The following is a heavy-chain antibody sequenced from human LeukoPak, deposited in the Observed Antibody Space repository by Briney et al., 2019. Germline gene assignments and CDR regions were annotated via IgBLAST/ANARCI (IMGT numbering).Heavy chain of an antibody. CDR1: GFTYSSYS. J-gene: IGHJ4*02. V-gene: IGHV3-21*01. Sequence: PGGSLRLPCAASGFTYSSYSMNWVRHPPAKGLEGVSSISNNSSYIYYAESVKGRFTIYRDNAKNSLYLQVKSLMAEDRAVYYFATRPWAVTERLLFDYWGRGTLVTVSS. CDR3: ATRPWAVTERLLFDY. D-gene: IGHD4-11*01. CDR2: ISNNSSYI.